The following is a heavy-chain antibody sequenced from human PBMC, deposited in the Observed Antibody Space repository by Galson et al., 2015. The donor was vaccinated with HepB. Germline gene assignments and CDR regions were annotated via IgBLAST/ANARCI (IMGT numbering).Heavy chain of an antibody. Sequence: SLRLYCAASGFTFSSYGMHWVRQAPGKGLEWVAFIRYDGSNKYYADSVKGRFTISSDNSKNTLYLQMNSLRAEDTAVYYCAKAQEVGAGGDPPFDYWGQGTLVTVSS. CDR2: IRYDGSNK. D-gene: IGHD2-21*01. CDR3: AKAQEVGAGGDPPFDY. V-gene: IGHV3-30*02. J-gene: IGHJ4*02. CDR1: GFTFSSYG.